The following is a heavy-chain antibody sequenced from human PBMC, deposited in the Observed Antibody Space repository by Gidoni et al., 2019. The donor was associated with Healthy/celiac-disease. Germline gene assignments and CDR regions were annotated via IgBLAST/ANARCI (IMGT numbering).Heavy chain of an antibody. D-gene: IGHD6-6*01. CDR3: AKTLILPSSIAAQPYAFDI. J-gene: IGHJ3*02. V-gene: IGHV3-30*02. CDR2: IRYDGSNK. Sequence: QVQLVESGGGVVQPGGSLRLSCAASGFTFSSYGMHWVRQAPGKGLEWVAFIRYDGSNKYYADSVKGRFTISRDNSKNTLYLQMNSLRAEDTAVYYCAKTLILPSSIAAQPYAFDIWGQGTMVTVSS. CDR1: GFTFSSYG.